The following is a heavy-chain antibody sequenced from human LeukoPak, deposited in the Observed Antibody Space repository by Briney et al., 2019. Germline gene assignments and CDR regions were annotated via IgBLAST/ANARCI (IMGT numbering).Heavy chain of an antibody. Sequence: GGSLRLSCAASGFIFSRYAMSWVRQAPGKGLEWVSPISGSGGSTYSADSVKGRFTISRDNSTNTVYLQMNSLRAEDTAVYYCAKDRPCINDVCHGDFDYWGQGTLVTVSS. J-gene: IGHJ4*02. CDR1: GFIFSRYA. D-gene: IGHD2-8*01. CDR3: AKDRPCINDVCHGDFDY. V-gene: IGHV3-23*01. CDR2: ISGSGGST.